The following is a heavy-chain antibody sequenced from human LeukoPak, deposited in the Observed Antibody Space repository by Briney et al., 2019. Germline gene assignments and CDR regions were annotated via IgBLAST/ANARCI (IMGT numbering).Heavy chain of an antibody. V-gene: IGHV3-30-3*01. CDR1: GFTFSSYA. D-gene: IGHD3-22*01. J-gene: IGHJ6*02. CDR2: ISYDGSNK. Sequence: PGGSLRLSCAASGFTFSSYAMHWVRQAPGKGLEWVAVISYDGSNKYYADSVKGRFTISRDNSKNTLYLQMNSLRAEDTAVYYCARNSAASSGYSRGMDVWGQGTTVTVSS. CDR3: ARNSAASSGYSRGMDV.